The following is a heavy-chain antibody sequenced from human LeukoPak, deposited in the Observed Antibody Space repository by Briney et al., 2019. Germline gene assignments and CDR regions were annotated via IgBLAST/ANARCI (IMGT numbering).Heavy chain of an antibody. V-gene: IGHV1-69*05. CDR3: ARDSPYCSGGSCFRFDP. CDR1: GGTFSSYA. Sequence: SVKVSCKASGGTFSSYAINWVLQAPGQGLEWMGRIIPIFGTANYAQKFQGRVTITTDESTSTAYMELSSLRSEDTAVYYCARDSPYCSGGSCFRFDPWSQGTLVTVSS. CDR2: IIPIFGTA. J-gene: IGHJ5*02. D-gene: IGHD2-15*01.